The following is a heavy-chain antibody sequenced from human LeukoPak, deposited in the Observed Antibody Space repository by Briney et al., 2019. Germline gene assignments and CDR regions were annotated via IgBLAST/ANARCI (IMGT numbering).Heavy chain of an antibody. CDR1: GYSFTSYW. CDR3: ARQVPAAAIAYYYYMDV. Sequence: RGESLQISCQGSGYSFTSYWIGWVRQLPGKGLEWMGIIYPGDSDTRYSPSFQGQVTISADKSISTAYLQWSSLKASDTAMYYCARQVPAAAIAYYYYMDVWGKGTTVTVSS. J-gene: IGHJ6*03. CDR2: IYPGDSDT. V-gene: IGHV5-51*01. D-gene: IGHD2-2*01.